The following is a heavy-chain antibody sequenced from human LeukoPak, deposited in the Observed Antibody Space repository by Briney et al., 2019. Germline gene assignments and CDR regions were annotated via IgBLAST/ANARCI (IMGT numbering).Heavy chain of an antibody. CDR3: ARDPPLPYCGGDCYSVVGGMDV. CDR1: GFTFSSYW. D-gene: IGHD2-21*02. Sequence: PGGSLRLSCAASGFTFSSYWMSWVRQAPGKGLEWVANIKQDGSGKYYVDSVKGRFTISRDNAKNSLYLQMNSLRAEDTAVYYCARDPPLPYCGGDCYSVVGGMDVWGQGTTVTVSS. CDR2: IKQDGSGK. V-gene: IGHV3-7*01. J-gene: IGHJ6*02.